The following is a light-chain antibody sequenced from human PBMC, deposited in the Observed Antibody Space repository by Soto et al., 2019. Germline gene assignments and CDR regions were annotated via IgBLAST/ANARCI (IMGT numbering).Light chain of an antibody. CDR3: QQDGSSTYT. CDR2: GAS. Sequence: EIVLPQSPGTLSLSPGERATLPCRASQSVSSSYLAWYQQKPGQAPRLLIYGASSRATGIPDRFSGSGSGTDVTCTSSRLEREDLSVYYCQQDGSSTYTFGEGTKLEI. J-gene: IGKJ2*01. CDR1: QSVSSSY. V-gene: IGKV3-20*01.